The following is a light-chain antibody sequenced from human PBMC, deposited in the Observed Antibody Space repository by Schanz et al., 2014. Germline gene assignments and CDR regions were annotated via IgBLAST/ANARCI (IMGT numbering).Light chain of an antibody. Sequence: EIVLTQSPGTLSLSPGERATLSCRASQTVSSKLAWYQQKPGLAPRLLIYGASSRATGIPDRFSGSGSGTDFTLTISRLEPEDFAMYYCQQYDNSLPWTFGRGTKVEIK. CDR2: GAS. J-gene: IGKJ1*01. CDR3: QQYDNSLPWT. CDR1: QTVSSK. V-gene: IGKV3-20*01.